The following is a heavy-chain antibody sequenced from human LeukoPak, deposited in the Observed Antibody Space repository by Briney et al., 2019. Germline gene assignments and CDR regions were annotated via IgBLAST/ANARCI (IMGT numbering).Heavy chain of an antibody. CDR3: ARGRRYYYDSSGYFI. V-gene: IGHV4-59*12. J-gene: IGHJ4*02. Sequence: SETLSLTCTVSGASINNYYWSWIRQSPGKGLEWIGYLYYTGNTSYNPSLKSRVTISVDTSKNQFSLKLSSVTAADTAVYYCARGRRYYYDSSGYFIWGQGTLVTVSS. CDR1: GASINNYY. D-gene: IGHD3-22*01. CDR2: LYYTGNT.